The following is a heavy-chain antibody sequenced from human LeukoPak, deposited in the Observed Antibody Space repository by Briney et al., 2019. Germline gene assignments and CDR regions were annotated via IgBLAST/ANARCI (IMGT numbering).Heavy chain of an antibody. CDR1: LYTLTGYY. J-gene: IGHJ4*02. CDR2: MSHNTGGT. D-gene: IGHD5-18*01. Sequence: AGVKVSRMHSLYTLTGYYIHWVREAPGQRDECGGWMSHNTGGTHYAQTFPRGVTLTSDTSISTAYIEQSTLRYHDTAVYYRARGSGEGYTYGRCYFVYWGQGTLVTVSS. V-gene: IGHV1-2*02. CDR3: ARGSGEGYTYGRCYFVY.